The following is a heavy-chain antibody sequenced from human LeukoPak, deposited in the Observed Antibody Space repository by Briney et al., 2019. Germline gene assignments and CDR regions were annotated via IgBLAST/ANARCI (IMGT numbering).Heavy chain of an antibody. CDR3: ARRTKLKRRGDALDI. CDR2: IYNSGST. V-gene: IGHV4-59*01. J-gene: IGHJ3*02. D-gene: IGHD1-1*01. CDR1: GGSISSYY. Sequence: PSETLSLTCSVSGGSISSYYWTWIRQPPGKGLEWIGYIYNSGSTNYNPSLKSRVTISVDTSKNQFSLKLSSVTAADTAVYYCARRTKLKRRGDALDIWGQGTMVTVSS.